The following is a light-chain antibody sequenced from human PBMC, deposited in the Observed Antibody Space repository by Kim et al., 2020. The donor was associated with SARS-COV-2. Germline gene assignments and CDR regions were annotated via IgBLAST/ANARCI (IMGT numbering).Light chain of an antibody. V-gene: IGKV3-20*01. CDR2: GAS. CDR3: QQYGSSPRT. CDR1: QSVSSSS. J-gene: IGKJ1*01. Sequence: EIVLTQSPGTLSLSPGERATLSCRASQSVSSSSLAWYQQKPGQAPRVLIYGASSRATGIPDRFSGSGSGTDFTLTISGLEPEDFAVYYCQQYGSSPRTFGQGTKVDIK.